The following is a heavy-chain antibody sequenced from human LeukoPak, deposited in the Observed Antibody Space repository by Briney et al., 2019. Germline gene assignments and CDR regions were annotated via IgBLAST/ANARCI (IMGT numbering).Heavy chain of an antibody. V-gene: IGHV1-69*06. CDR2: IIPIFGTA. Sequence: SVKVSCKASGGTFSSYAISWVRQAPGQGLEWMGGIIPIFGTANYAQKFQGRVTITADKSTSTAYMELSSLRSEDTAVYYCARDRSSGWFFDYWGQGTLVTASS. CDR3: ARDRSSGWFFDY. J-gene: IGHJ4*02. D-gene: IGHD6-19*01. CDR1: GGTFSSYA.